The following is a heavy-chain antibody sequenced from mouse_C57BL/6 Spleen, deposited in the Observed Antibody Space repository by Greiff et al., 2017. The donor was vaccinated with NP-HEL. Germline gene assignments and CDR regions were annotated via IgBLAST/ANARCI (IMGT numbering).Heavy chain of an antibody. CDR3: ARREYYDYDDLAWCAY. D-gene: IGHD2-4*01. Sequence: QVQLQQSGAELVKPGASVKMSCKASGYTFTSYWITWVKQRPGQGLEWIGAIYPGSGSTNYNEKFKSKATLTVDTSSSTAYMQLSSLTSEDSAVYYCARREYYDYDDLAWCAYWGQGTRVTVSA. J-gene: IGHJ3*01. V-gene: IGHV1-55*01. CDR1: GYTFTSYW. CDR2: IYPGSGST.